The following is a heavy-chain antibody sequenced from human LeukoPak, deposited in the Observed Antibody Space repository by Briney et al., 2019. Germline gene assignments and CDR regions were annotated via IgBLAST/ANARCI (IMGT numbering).Heavy chain of an antibody. CDR1: GFTFSSYE. CDR3: AKAPVTSCRGAYCYPFDY. D-gene: IGHD2-21*01. Sequence: GGSLRLSCAASGFTFSSYEMNWVRQAPGKGLEWVSYISSSGSTIYYADSVKGRFTISRDNAKNSLYLQMNSLRAEDAAVYYCAKAPVTSCRGAYCYPFDYWGQGTLVTVSS. J-gene: IGHJ4*02. CDR2: ISSSGSTI. V-gene: IGHV3-48*03.